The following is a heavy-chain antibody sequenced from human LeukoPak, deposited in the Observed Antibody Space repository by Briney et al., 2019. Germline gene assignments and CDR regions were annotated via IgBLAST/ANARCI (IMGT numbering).Heavy chain of an antibody. V-gene: IGHV3-23*01. Sequence: GGSLRLSCAASGFTFSSDGMSWVRQAPGKGLEWVSGISGSGDSTFYAESVKGRFTISRDNSKNMLYLQIYTLRVEDTAGYYCARWYGGSGSWVLDVWGQGTTVTVSS. CDR2: ISGSGDST. D-gene: IGHD3-10*01. CDR3: ARWYGGSGSWVLDV. CDR1: GFTFSSDG. J-gene: IGHJ6*02.